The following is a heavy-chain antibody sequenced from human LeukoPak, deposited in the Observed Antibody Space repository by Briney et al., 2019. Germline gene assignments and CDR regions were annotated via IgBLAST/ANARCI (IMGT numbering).Heavy chain of an antibody. D-gene: IGHD1-14*01. CDR2: LYSDGNT. V-gene: IGHV3-53*01. J-gene: IGHJ4*02. Sequence: GGSLRLSCAAPGFTVITNDMTWVRQAPGKGLEWVSDLYSDGNTKYEDSVQGRFTISRDNSKNTLYLEMNSLSPDDTAVYYCARGVEPRAANTLAYWGQGTLVTVSS. CDR3: ARGVEPRAANTLAY. CDR1: GFTVITND.